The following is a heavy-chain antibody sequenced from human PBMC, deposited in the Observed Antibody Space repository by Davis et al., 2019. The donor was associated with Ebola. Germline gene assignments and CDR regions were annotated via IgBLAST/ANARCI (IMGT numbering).Heavy chain of an antibody. CDR3: ARESRMDEYNWFDP. V-gene: IGHV4-31*03. CDR2: IYYSGST. D-gene: IGHD2-8*01. J-gene: IGHJ5*02. CDR1: GGSISSGGYY. Sequence: PSETLSLTCPVSGGSISSGGYYWSWIRQHPGKGLEWLWYIYYSGSTYYNPSLKSRVTISVDTSKNQFSMKMSSVTAADTAVYYCARESRMDEYNWFDPWGQGTLVTVSS.